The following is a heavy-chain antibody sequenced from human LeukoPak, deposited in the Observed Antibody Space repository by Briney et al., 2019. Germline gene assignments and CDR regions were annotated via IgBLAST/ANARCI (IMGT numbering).Heavy chain of an antibody. J-gene: IGHJ4*02. V-gene: IGHV4-38-2*01. D-gene: IGHD2-2*01. CDR3: ASRYCDSTSCLFDY. Sequence: SETLSLTCAVSGDSISSGYYWGWIRQPPGKGLEWIGSIYYSGSTYYNPSLKSRVTISLDTSKNQFSLKLRSVTAADTAMYYCASRYCDSTSCLFDYWGQGTLVTLSP. CDR2: IYYSGST. CDR1: GDSISSGYY.